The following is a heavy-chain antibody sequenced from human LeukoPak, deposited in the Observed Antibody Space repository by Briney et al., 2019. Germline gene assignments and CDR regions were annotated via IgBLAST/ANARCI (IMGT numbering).Heavy chain of an antibody. D-gene: IGHD3-16*01. Sequence: SQTLSLTCTVSGGSISSGDYYWSWIRQPPGKGLEWIGYIYYSGSTYYNPSFKSRVTISVDTSKNQFSLKLSSVTAADTAVYYCARDRLGDYFDYWGQGTLVTVSS. CDR1: GGSISSGDYY. CDR3: ARDRLGDYFDY. V-gene: IGHV4-30-4*01. J-gene: IGHJ4*02. CDR2: IYYSGST.